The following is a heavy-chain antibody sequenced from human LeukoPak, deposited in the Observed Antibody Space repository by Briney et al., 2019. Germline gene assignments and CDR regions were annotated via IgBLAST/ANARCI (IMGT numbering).Heavy chain of an antibody. V-gene: IGHV4-34*01. D-gene: IGHD3-22*01. CDR1: GGSLSGYY. Sequence: SETLSLTCAVFGGSLSGYYWTWIRQTPEKGLEWIGEMNPSGSTNYNPSLKSRVTISVDTSKNQFSLELSSVTAADTAVYYCARGRQDVTMIVVVMTAVSYYLDVWGKGTTVTVS. J-gene: IGHJ6*03. CDR3: ARGRQDVTMIVVVMTAVSYYLDV. CDR2: MNPSGST.